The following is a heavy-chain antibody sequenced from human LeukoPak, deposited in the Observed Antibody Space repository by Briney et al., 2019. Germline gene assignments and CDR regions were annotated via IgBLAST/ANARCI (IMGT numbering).Heavy chain of an antibody. D-gene: IGHD6-13*01. CDR2: ISGSGGST. V-gene: IGHV3-23*01. Sequence: GSLRLSCPASGFPFSSYAMNWVRPAPGKGLEWVSAISGSGGSTYYAESVKGRFTISRDNSKNTLSLQMNSLRAEDTAVYYCASGGSIPSWGQGILVTVSS. J-gene: IGHJ5*02. CDR1: GFPFSSYA. CDR3: ASGGSIPS.